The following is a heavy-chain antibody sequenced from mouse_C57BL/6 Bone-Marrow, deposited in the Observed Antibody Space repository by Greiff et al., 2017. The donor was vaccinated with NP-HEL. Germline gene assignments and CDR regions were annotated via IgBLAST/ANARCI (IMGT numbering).Heavy chain of an antibody. V-gene: IGHV5-12*01. J-gene: IGHJ2*01. CDR2: ISNGGGST. D-gene: IGHD2-4*01. CDR3: ARLGDYDEGDY. Sequence: EVMLVESGGGLVQPGGSLKLSCAASGFTFSDYYMYWVRQTPEKRLEWVAYISNGGGSTYYPDTVKGRFTISRDNAKNTLYLQMSRLKSEDTAMYYCARLGDYDEGDYWGQGTTLTVSS. CDR1: GFTFSDYY.